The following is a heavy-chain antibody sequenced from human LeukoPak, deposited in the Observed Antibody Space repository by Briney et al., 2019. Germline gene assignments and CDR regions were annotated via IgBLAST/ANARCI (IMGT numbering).Heavy chain of an antibody. J-gene: IGHJ5*02. Sequence: SETLSLTCTVSGGSISSYYWSWIRQPPGEGREGMGYIYYCCTTNYIPPLKSRVTISVHTSNNQFSLKLTSVTAADTAVYYCARLNNQLWWYNWFDPWGQGTLVTVSS. CDR2: IYYCCTT. CDR1: GGSISSYY. V-gene: IGHV4-59*08. D-gene: IGHD2-21*01. CDR3: ARLNNQLWWYNWFDP.